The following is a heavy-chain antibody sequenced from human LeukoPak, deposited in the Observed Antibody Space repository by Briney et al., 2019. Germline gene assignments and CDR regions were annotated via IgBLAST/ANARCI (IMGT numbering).Heavy chain of an antibody. D-gene: IGHD6-19*01. CDR2: IKQDGSEK. V-gene: IGHV3-7*01. CDR3: ARSRSGWYPAFDI. J-gene: IGHJ3*02. Sequence: GGSLRLSCAASGFTFSIYEMSWVRQAPGKGLEWVANIKQDGSEKYYVDSVKGRFTISRDNAKNSLYLQMNSLRAEDTAVYYCARSRSGWYPAFDIWGQGTMVTVSS. CDR1: GFTFSIYE.